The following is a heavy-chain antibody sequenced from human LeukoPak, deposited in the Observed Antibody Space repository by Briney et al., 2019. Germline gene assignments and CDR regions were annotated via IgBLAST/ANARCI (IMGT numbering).Heavy chain of an antibody. V-gene: IGHV4-61*02. Sequence: SETLSLTCTVSGGSINMSHYYWGWIRQPAGKGLEWIGRIYTSGSTNYNPSLKSRVTMSVDTSKNQFSLKLSSVTAADTAVYYCARISWELNTNWFDPWGQGTLVTVSS. J-gene: IGHJ5*02. D-gene: IGHD1-26*01. CDR2: IYTSGST. CDR3: ARISWELNTNWFDP. CDR1: GGSINMSHYY.